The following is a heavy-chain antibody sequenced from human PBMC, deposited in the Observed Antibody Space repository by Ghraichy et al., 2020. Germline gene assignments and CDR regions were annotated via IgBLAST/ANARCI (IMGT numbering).Heavy chain of an antibody. CDR3: ARDKGWSSWSDAFDI. V-gene: IGHV3-21*01. CDR2: ISSSRSYI. D-gene: IGHD6-13*01. CDR1: GFTFSSYS. J-gene: IGHJ3*02. Sequence: GGSLRLSCAASGFTFSSYSMNWVRQAPGKGLEWVSSISSSRSYIYYADSVKGRFTISRDNAKNSLYLQMNSLRAEDTAVYYCARDKGWSSWSDAFDIWGQGTMVTVSS.